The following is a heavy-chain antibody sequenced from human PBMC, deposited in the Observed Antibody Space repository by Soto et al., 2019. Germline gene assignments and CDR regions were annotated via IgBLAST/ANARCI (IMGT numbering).Heavy chain of an antibody. V-gene: IGHV1-8*01. CDR1: GYTFTSYD. CDR2: MNPNSGNT. J-gene: IGHJ6*02. Sequence: GASVKVSCKASGYTFTSYDINWVRQATGQGLEWMGWMNPNSGNTGYAQKFQGRVTMTRNTSISTAYMELSSLRSEDTAVYYCARYYDFWSGYFYYYYGMDVWGQGTTVTVS. D-gene: IGHD3-3*01. CDR3: ARYYDFWSGYFYYYYGMDV.